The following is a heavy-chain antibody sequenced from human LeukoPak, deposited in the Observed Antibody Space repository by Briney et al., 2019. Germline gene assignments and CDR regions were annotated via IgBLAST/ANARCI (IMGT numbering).Heavy chain of an antibody. J-gene: IGHJ4*02. CDR2: IWYDGSNK. V-gene: IGHV3-33*01. D-gene: IGHD3-16*01. CDR3: ARGRGGYVFDY. Sequence: GRSLRLSCAASGFTFSSYGMHWVRQAPGKGLEGVAVIWYDGSNKYYADSVKGRFTISRDNSKNTLYLQMNSLRAEDTAVYYCARGRGGYVFDYWGQGTLVTVSS. CDR1: GFTFSSYG.